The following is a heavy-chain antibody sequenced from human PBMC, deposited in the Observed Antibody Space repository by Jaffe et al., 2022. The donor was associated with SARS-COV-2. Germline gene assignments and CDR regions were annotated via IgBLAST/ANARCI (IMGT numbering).Heavy chain of an antibody. CDR2: INPSGGST. D-gene: IGHD3-9*01. J-gene: IGHJ4*02. Sequence: QVQLVQSGAEVKKPGASVKVSCKASGYTFTSYYMHWVRQAPGQGLEWMGIINPSGGSTSYAQKFQGRVTMTRDTSTSTVYMELSSLRSEDTAVYYCARAADPYYDILTGYYFDYWGQGTLVTVSS. CDR3: ARAADPYYDILTGYYFDY. V-gene: IGHV1-46*01. CDR1: GYTFTSYY.